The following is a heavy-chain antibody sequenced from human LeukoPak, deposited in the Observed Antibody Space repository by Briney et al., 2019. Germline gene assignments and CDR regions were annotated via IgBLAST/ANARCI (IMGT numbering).Heavy chain of an antibody. Sequence: GGSLRLSCAASGFTFSSYTMSWVRQAPGKGLEWVSTITTSDGNTYYADSVKGRFTVSRDNSKNTLYLQMNSLRAEDTAVYYCAKKSGYYTGFDYWGQGTLVTVSS. CDR2: ITTSDGNT. J-gene: IGHJ4*02. D-gene: IGHD3-3*01. V-gene: IGHV3-23*01. CDR1: GFTFSSYT. CDR3: AKKSGYYTGFDY.